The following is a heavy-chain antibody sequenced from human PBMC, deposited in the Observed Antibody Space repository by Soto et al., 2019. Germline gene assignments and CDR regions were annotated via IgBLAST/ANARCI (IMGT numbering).Heavy chain of an antibody. V-gene: IGHV1-24*01. D-gene: IGHD3-10*01. J-gene: IGHJ4*03. Sequence: GPSVKVSCKFSGPPLTDCSIHPVQQAPGKGREWMGGFDPEGGEAIYAQKWHGRVTVTEDTVTDTAYMELSGLKSDDTAVYYCATPAPLWGAMITNINFDSWGQGTTVTVSS. CDR3: ATPAPLWGAMITNINFDS. CDR1: GPPLTDCS. CDR2: FDPEGGEA.